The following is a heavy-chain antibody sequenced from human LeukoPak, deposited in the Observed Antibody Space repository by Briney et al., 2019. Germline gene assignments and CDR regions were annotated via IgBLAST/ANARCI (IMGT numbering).Heavy chain of an antibody. J-gene: IGHJ6*02. CDR2: FDPEDGET. D-gene: IGHD2-15*01. CDR3: ATVGTYCSGGSCYSALEYYYGMDV. CDR1: GYTLTELS. Sequence: ASVKVSCKVSGYTLTELSMHWVRQAPGKGLEWMGGFDPEDGETIYAQKFQGRVTMTEDTSTDTAYMELSSLRSEDTAVYYCATVGTYCSGGSCYSALEYYYGMDVWGQGTTVTVSS. V-gene: IGHV1-24*01.